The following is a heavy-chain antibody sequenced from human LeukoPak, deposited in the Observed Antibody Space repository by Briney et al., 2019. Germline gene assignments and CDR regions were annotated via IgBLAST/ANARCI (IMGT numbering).Heavy chain of an antibody. D-gene: IGHD1-26*01. Sequence: PGGSLRLSCAASGFTFSSYEMNWVRQAPGKGLEWVSYISSSGSTIYYAGSVKGRFTISRDNAKNSLYLQMNSLRAEDTAVYYCARKGSWVDAFDIWGQGTMVTVSS. CDR3: ARKGSWVDAFDI. V-gene: IGHV3-48*03. J-gene: IGHJ3*02. CDR1: GFTFSSYE. CDR2: ISSSGSTI.